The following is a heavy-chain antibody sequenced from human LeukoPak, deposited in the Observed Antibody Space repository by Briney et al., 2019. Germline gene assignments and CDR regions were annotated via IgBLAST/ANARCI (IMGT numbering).Heavy chain of an antibody. D-gene: IGHD3-22*01. V-gene: IGHV3-23*01. CDR3: AKGAYPDSSGYTHPDY. CDR1: EFTFSSYA. J-gene: IGHJ4*02. Sequence: GGSLRLSCAASEFTFSSYAMSWVRQAPGKGLEWVSAISGSGGSTYYADSVKGQFTISRDNSKNTLYLQMNSLRAEDTAVYYCAKGAYPDSSGYTHPDYWGQGTLVTVSS. CDR2: ISGSGGST.